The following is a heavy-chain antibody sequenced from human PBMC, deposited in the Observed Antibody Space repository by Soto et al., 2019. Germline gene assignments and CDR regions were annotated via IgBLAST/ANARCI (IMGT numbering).Heavy chain of an antibody. CDR1: GFTCDDYA. D-gene: IGHD3-22*01. CDR2: ISWNSGSI. Sequence: PGGFLRLSCAASGFTCDDYAMHWVRQAPGKGLEWVSGISWNSGSIGYADSVKGRFTISRDNAKNSLYLQMNSLRAEDTALYYCAKDMAGGKHYYDSSGYYLWYYYYGMDVWGQGTTVTVSS. J-gene: IGHJ6*02. V-gene: IGHV3-9*01. CDR3: AKDMAGGKHYYDSSGYYLWYYYYGMDV.